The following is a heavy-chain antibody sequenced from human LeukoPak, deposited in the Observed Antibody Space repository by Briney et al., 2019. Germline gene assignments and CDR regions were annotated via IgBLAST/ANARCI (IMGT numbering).Heavy chain of an antibody. J-gene: IGHJ4*02. CDR3: AKGGTRYCSGGACYGYFDY. V-gene: IGHV4-30-4*07. CDR2: IYYSGTT. Sequence: SETLSLTCTVSGYSISSGYSWSWIRQPPGKGLEWIGYIYYSGTTYYNASLKSRVTISVDKSKNQFSLKLRSVTAADTAVYYCAKGGTRYCSGGACYGYFDYWGQGALVTVSS. D-gene: IGHD2-15*01. CDR1: GYSISSGYS.